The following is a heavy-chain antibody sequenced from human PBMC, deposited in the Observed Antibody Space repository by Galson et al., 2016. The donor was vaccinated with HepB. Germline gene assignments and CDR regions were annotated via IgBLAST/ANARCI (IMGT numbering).Heavy chain of an antibody. Sequence: SETLSLTCSVSGGSITDYRWSWIRQPPGKGLEWIGYIYFNGSINYNPSLKSRLTISVDTSQNRFSLKLNSVPAADTAVYYCARPTGIGVPGIWGQGTLVTVSS. CDR2: IYFNGSI. V-gene: IGHV4-59*01. CDR1: GGSITDYR. CDR3: ARPTGIGVPGI. D-gene: IGHD6-19*01. J-gene: IGHJ4*02.